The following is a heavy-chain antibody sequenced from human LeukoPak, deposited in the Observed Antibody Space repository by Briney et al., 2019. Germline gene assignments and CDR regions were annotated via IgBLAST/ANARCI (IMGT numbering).Heavy chain of an antibody. D-gene: IGHD3-16*01. J-gene: IGHJ3*01. CDR2: IIPMFGVP. CDR1: GGTFSNYA. CDR3: VRGRVMRGTYYVAGQDALDV. Sequence: ASVKLSCKASGGTFSNYAINWVRQAPGQGLEWMGEIIPMFGVPNYAQKFQGRVTLTADESTSTAYMELSSLRSEDTAVYYCVRGRVMRGTYYVAGQDALDVWGQGTMVTVSS. V-gene: IGHV1-69*13.